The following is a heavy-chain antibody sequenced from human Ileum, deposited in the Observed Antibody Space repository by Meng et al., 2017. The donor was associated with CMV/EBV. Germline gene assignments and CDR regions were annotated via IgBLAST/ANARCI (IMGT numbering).Heavy chain of an antibody. V-gene: IGHV3-74*01. J-gene: IGHJ3*02. CDR1: GFTFSHSW. CDR3: ASRVGVVGATHGAFDI. Sequence: GGSLRLSCAASGFTFSHSWMHWVRQAPGKGLVWVSRINGDGGGITYADSVKGRFTISRDNAKNTLWLQMNTLRPEDTAVYYCASRVGVVGATHGAFDIWGPGRMVSVSS. D-gene: IGHD1-26*01. CDR2: INGDGGGI.